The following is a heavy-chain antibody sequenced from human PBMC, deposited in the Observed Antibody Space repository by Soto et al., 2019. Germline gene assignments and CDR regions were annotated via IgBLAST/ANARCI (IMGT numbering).Heavy chain of an antibody. J-gene: IGHJ6*02. CDR1: GFAFSGFE. CDR2: ISSGASNM. D-gene: IGHD5-18*01. V-gene: IGHV3-48*03. CDR3: ARDTAMVILPNCGMDV. Sequence: GGSLRLSCAASGFAFSGFEMNWVRQAPGKGLEWVSYISSGASNMYYADSVKGRFTISRDNAQSSLYLQMNSLRAEDTAVYYCARDTAMVILPNCGMDVWGQGTTVTVSS.